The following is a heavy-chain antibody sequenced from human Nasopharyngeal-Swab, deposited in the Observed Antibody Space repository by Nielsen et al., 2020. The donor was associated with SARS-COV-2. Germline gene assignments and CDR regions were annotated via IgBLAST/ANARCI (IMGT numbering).Heavy chain of an antibody. CDR1: GGSISSYN. D-gene: IGHD5-18*01. V-gene: IGHV4-59*13. J-gene: IGHJ3*02. CDR3: TRGGGSWIQLWLSAFDI. CDR2: IYNSGST. Sequence: SETLSLTCTVPGGSISSYNWNWIRQPPGKGLEWIGYIYNSGSTNYNPSLKSRVTISVDTSKNQFSLKLSSVTAADTAVYYCTRGGGSWIQLWLSAFDIWGQGTMVTVSS.